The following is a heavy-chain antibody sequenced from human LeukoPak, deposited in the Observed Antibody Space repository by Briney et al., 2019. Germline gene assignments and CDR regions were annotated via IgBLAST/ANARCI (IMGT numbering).Heavy chain of an antibody. CDR2: ITPTTDNI. Sequence: GGSLRLSCAASGFAYSDYAMEWVRQTPGKGLEWVSSITPTTDNIYYTPSVEGRFTISRDNAKHSLYLQMNNLRADDTAVYYCARLAGPRPGTYYFDFWGQGVQVTVSS. J-gene: IGHJ4*02. V-gene: IGHV3-21*01. CDR1: GFAYSDYA. D-gene: IGHD6-19*01. CDR3: ARLAGPRPGTYYFDF.